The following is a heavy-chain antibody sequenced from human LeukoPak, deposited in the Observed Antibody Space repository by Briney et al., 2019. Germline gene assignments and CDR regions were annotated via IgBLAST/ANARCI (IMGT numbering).Heavy chain of an antibody. CDR1: GFTFSSYW. CDR3: ARNLLSTVTTNMGF. D-gene: IGHD4-17*01. J-gene: IGHJ4*02. Sequence: GGSLRLSCAASGFTFSSYWMNWVRQAPGKGLEWVANIKQDGSEKNYVGSVEGRFTISRDNAKNSLYLQMSGLRAEDTAVYYCARNLLSTVTTNMGFWGQGTLVTVSS. V-gene: IGHV3-7*01. CDR2: IKQDGSEK.